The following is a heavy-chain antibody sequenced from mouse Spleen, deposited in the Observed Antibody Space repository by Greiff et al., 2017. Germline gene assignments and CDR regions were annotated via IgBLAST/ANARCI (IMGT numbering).Heavy chain of an antibody. CDR2: INPSTGGT. J-gene: IGHJ1*01. Sequence: EVQLQQSGPELVKPGASVKISCKASGYSFTGYYMNWVKQSPEKSLEWIGEINPSTGGTTYNQKFKAKATLTVDKSSSTAYMQLKSLTSEDSAVYYCASRRDYRYDGYFDVWGAGTTVTVSS. CDR1: GYSFTGYY. D-gene: IGHD2-14*01. V-gene: IGHV1-42*01. CDR3: ASRRDYRYDGYFDV.